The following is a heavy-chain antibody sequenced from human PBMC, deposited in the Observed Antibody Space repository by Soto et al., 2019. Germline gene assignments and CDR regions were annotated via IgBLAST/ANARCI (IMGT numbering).Heavy chain of an antibody. CDR1: GFTFSSYG. J-gene: IGHJ4*02. V-gene: IGHV3-30*18. CDR2: ISYDGSNK. CDR3: AKDIAGVLVPAATLGFDY. D-gene: IGHD2-2*01. Sequence: PGGSLRLSCAASGFTFSSYGMHWVRQAPGKGLEWVAVISYDGSNKYYADSVKGRFTISRDNAKNSLYLQMNSLRAEDTALYYCAKDIAGVLVPAATLGFDYWGQGTLVTVSS.